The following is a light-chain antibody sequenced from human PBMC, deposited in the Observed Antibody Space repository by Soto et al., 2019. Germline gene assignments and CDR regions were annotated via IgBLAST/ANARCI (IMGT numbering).Light chain of an antibody. CDR3: QQRSNWPPIT. Sequence: EIVMTQSPGTLSVSPGERATLSCRASQSVSSDLAWYHQKPGQAPRLLIYDASNRATGIPARFSGSGSGTDFTLTISSLEPEDFAVYYCQQRSNWPPITFGQGTRLGIK. V-gene: IGKV3-11*01. J-gene: IGKJ5*01. CDR2: DAS. CDR1: QSVSSD.